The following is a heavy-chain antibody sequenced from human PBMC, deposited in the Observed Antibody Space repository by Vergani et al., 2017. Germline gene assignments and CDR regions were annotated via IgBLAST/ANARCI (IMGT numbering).Heavy chain of an antibody. CDR2: INHSGST. CDR3: ARGNPNWFDP. V-gene: IGHV4-34*01. Sequence: QVQLQQWGAGLLKPSETLSLTCAVYGESFSGYYWSWIRQPPGKGLEWIGEINHSGSTNYNPSLKSRVTISVDTSKNQFSLKLSSVTAADTAVYYCARGNPNWFDPWGQGTLVTVSS. CDR1: GESFSGYY. J-gene: IGHJ5*02.